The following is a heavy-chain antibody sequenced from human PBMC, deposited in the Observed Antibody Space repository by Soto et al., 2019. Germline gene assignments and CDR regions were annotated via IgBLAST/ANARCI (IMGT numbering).Heavy chain of an antibody. J-gene: IGHJ4*02. CDR1: GHSISSVCN. Sequence: PSETLSLTCAVSGHSISSVCNWCWFRQPPGKGLEWLGTIYQSGSTYYNPSLKSRVTISVDTSKNQFSLKLRSVTAADTAVYFCARLTVTHESDYWGQGTLVTVSS. CDR2: IYQSGST. V-gene: IGHV4-38-2*01. CDR3: ARLTVTHESDY. D-gene: IGHD4-17*01.